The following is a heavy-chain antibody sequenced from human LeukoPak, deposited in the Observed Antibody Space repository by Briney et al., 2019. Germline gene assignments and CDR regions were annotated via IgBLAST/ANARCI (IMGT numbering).Heavy chain of an antibody. D-gene: IGHD6-13*01. CDR2: IYYSGST. V-gene: IGHV4-59*11. CDR1: GGSISSHY. J-gene: IGHJ6*03. Sequence: PSETLSLTCTVSGGSISSHYWSWIRQPPGKGLEWIGYIYYSGSTNYNPSLKSRVTISVDTSKNQFSLKLSSVTAADTAVYYCASGGSSGWYGYYYYYMDVWGKGTTVTVSS. CDR3: ASGGSSGWYGYYYYYMDV.